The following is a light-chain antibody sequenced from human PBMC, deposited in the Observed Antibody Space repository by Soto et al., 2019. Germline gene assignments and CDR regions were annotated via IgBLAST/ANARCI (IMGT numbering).Light chain of an antibody. CDR1: QSVSSSY. Sequence: EIVLTQSPGTLSLSPGERATLSCRASQSVSSSYLAWYQQKPGQAPRLLIYGASSRATAIPDRFSGSGSGTDFTLTISRLEPEDFAVYYCQQNGSSPPTIGQGTKV. CDR3: QQNGSSPPT. J-gene: IGKJ1*01. V-gene: IGKV3-20*01. CDR2: GAS.